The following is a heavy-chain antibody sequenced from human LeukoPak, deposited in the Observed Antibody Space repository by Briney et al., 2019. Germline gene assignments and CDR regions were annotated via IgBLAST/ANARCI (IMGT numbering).Heavy chain of an antibody. CDR2: ISGSGGST. CDR1: GFTFLNYA. V-gene: IGHV3-23*01. J-gene: IGHJ4*02. CDR3: AKDRLYDSSGYYYVY. D-gene: IGHD3-22*01. Sequence: GGSLRLSCAASGFTFLNYAMSWVRQAPGKGLEWVSAISGSGGSTYYADSVKGRFTISRDNSKNTLYLHMNSLRAEDAAVYYCAKDRLYDSSGYYYVYWGQGTLVTVSS.